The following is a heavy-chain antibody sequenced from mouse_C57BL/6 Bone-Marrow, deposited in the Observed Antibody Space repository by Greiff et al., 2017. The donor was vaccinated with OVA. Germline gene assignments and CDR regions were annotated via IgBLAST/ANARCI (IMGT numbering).Heavy chain of an antibody. CDR3: ARRALGRKYFDV. D-gene: IGHD4-1*01. V-gene: IGHV1-20*01. CDR1: GYSFTGYF. Sequence: EVKLMESGPELVKPGDSVKISCKASGYSFTGYFMNWVMQSHGKSLEWIGRINPYNGDTFYNQKFKGKATLTVDKSSSTAHMELRSLTSEDSAVYYCARRALGRKYFDVWGTGTTVTVSS. J-gene: IGHJ1*03. CDR2: INPYNGDT.